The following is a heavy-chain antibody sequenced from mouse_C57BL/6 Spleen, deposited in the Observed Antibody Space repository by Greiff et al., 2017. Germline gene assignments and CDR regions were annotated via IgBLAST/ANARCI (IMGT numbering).Heavy chain of an antibody. V-gene: IGHV3-6*01. D-gene: IGHD2-1*01. J-gene: IGHJ2*01. CDR1: GYSITSGYY. CDR2: ISYDGSN. Sequence: VQLKESGPGLVKPSQSLSLTCSVTGYSITSGYYWNWIRQFPGNKLEWMGYISYDGSNNYNPSLKNRISITRDTSKNQFFLKLNSVTTEDTATYYCAREGENGNSDYWGQGTTLTVSS. CDR3: AREGENGNSDY.